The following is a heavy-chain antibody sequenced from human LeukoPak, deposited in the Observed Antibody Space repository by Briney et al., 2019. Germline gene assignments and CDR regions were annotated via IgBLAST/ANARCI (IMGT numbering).Heavy chain of an antibody. CDR1: GGSISSYY. V-gene: IGHV4-59*01. CDR3: ARGYCSSTSCLIGDYYFDY. Sequence: SETLSLTCTVSGGSISSYYWSWIGQPPGKRLEWIGYIYYSGSTNYNPSLKSRVTISVDTSKNQFSLKLSSVTAADTAVYYCARGYCSSTSCLIGDYYFDYWGQGTLLTVSS. D-gene: IGHD2-2*01. CDR2: IYYSGST. J-gene: IGHJ4*02.